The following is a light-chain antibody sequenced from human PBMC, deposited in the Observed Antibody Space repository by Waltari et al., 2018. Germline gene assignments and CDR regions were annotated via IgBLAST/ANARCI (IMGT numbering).Light chain of an antibody. Sequence: EIVLTQSPGTLSLSPGEGATLSCRASQRVGRSLVWYQQRPGRAPRLLIYGASSRATGIPDRFTGSGSGTDFSLTISRLEPEDFAVYDCQMYVRLPVTFGQGTKVEI. CDR2: GAS. CDR1: QRVGRS. V-gene: IGKV3-20*01. J-gene: IGKJ1*01. CDR3: QMYVRLPVT.